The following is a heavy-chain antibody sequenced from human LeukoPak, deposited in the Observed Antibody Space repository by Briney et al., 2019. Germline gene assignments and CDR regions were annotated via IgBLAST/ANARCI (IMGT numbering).Heavy chain of an antibody. J-gene: IGHJ4*02. CDR3: ARRSYGDYSDYFDY. CDR1: GGSISSSSYY. V-gene: IGHV4-39*01. CDR2: IYYSGST. D-gene: IGHD4-17*01. Sequence: SETLSLTCTVSGGSISSSSYYWGWIRQPPGKGLEWIGSIYYSGSTYYNPSLKSRVTISVDTSKNQFSLKLSSVTAADTAVYYCARRSYGDYSDYFDYWGQGTLVTVSS.